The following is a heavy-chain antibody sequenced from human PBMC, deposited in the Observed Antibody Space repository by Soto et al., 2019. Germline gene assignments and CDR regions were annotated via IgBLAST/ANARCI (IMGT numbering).Heavy chain of an antibody. CDR3: VKDRATIFGVIWKYGMDV. D-gene: IGHD3-3*01. CDR1: GFKFRSYG. J-gene: IGHJ6*02. V-gene: IGHV3-23*01. CDR2: ISESGDTT. Sequence: EVQLMESGGDLVQPGGSLRLSCAASGFKFRSYGMAWVRQAPGKGLEWVSGISESGDTTNYADSVRGRFAISRDNSRNTLDLLMNSLRAEDTAVYYCVKDRATIFGVIWKYGMDVWGQGTTVYVSS.